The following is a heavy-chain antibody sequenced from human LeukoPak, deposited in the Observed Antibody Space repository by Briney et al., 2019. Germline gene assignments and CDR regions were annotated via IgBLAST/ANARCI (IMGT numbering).Heavy chain of an antibody. CDR1: GGSISSYY. J-gene: IGHJ4*02. CDR2: IYYSGST. D-gene: IGHD3-22*01. V-gene: IGHV4-59*01. CDR3: AREEDYYDSRGYYYKPLFDY. Sequence: SEALSLTCTVSGGSISSYYWSWIRQPPGKGLEWIGYIYYSGSTNYNPSLKSRVTISVDTSKNQFSLKLSSVTAADTAVYYCAREEDYYDSRGYYYKPLFDYWGQGTLVTVSS.